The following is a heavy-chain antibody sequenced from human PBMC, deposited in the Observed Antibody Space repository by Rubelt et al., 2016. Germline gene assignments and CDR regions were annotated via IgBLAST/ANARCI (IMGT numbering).Heavy chain of an antibody. V-gene: IGHV3-74*01. Sequence: GGGLVQPGGSLRLPCEASGFTFSSYWMHWVRQAPGTGLVWVSRINSDGSSTDYADSVKGRFTISRDNAKNTLYLQMNSLRAEATAVYFCSSWFFRVDYWGQGTLVTVSS. J-gene: IGHJ4*02. CDR2: INSDGSST. CDR1: GFTFSSYW. D-gene: IGHD3-10*01. CDR3: SSWFFRVDY.